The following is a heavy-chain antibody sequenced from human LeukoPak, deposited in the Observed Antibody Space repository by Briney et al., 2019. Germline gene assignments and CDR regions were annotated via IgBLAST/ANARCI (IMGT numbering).Heavy chain of an antibody. Sequence: KPSETLSLTCAVSGGSFSANYWSWIRQPPGKGLEWMGEINFSGSTNYNPSLESRVTISVDTSKNQFSLKLSSVTAADTAVYYCARRLSSGSQMDYWGQGTLVTVSS. V-gene: IGHV4-34*01. D-gene: IGHD6-19*01. CDR2: INFSGST. CDR1: GGSFSANY. J-gene: IGHJ4*02. CDR3: ARRLSSGSQMDY.